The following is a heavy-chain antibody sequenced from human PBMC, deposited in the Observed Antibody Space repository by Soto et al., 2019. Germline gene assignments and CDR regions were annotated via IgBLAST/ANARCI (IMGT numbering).Heavy chain of an antibody. D-gene: IGHD3-10*01. CDR2: ISYSGNT. Sequence: QVQLQESGPGLVKPSQTLSLTCTVSGGSVNVGDHYWSWIRQFPGRGLEWIGYISYSGNTYYNPSLKGRVTLSLDISKSQFSLKRASVTAADTAVYYCAREEVAYFGSGSHNWFDPWGQGTLVTVSS. CDR3: AREEVAYFGSGSHNWFDP. J-gene: IGHJ5*02. V-gene: IGHV4-31*03. CDR1: GGSVNVGDHY.